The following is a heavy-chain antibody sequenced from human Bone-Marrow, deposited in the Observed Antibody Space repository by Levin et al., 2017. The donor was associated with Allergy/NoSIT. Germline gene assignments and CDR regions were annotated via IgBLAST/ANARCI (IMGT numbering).Heavy chain of an antibody. CDR3: AKVNSAWQNGAFDF. D-gene: IGHD6-19*01. Sequence: GESLKISCSSSGYTFTGYHIHWVRQAPGQGLEWMGWINPNGGGTNYAQKYQGRVTMTRDTSVTTVYMELRSLKSDDTAVYYCAKVNSAWQNGAFDFWGQGTLVTVSS. CDR2: INPNGGGT. J-gene: IGHJ4*02. CDR1: GYTFTGYH. V-gene: IGHV1-2*02.